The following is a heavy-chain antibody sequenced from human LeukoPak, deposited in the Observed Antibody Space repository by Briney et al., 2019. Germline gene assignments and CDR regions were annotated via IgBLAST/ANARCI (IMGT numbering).Heavy chain of an antibody. D-gene: IGHD3-22*01. CDR1: GGSISSSSYY. V-gene: IGHV4-39*07. Sequence: SETLSLTCTVSGGSISSSSYYWGWIRQPPGKGLEWIGSIYYSGSTYYNPSRKSRLTISVDTSKNQFSLTLSPVTAADTAVYYCARDQGHYSDSSGYYLGWFDPWGQGTLVTVSS. J-gene: IGHJ5*02. CDR2: IYYSGST. CDR3: ARDQGHYSDSSGYYLGWFDP.